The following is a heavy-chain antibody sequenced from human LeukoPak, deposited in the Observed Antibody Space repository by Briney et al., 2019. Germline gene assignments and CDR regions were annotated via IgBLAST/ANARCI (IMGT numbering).Heavy chain of an antibody. CDR3: AKSGNSPLQFPQYYFDY. CDR2: ISGSAGST. J-gene: IGHJ4*02. D-gene: IGHD5-24*01. V-gene: IGHV3-23*01. Sequence: PGGSLRLSCAASGFTFSSYAMSWVRQAPGKGLEWVSAISGSAGSTYYADSVKGRFTISRDNSKNTLYLQMNSLRAEDTAVYYCAKSGNSPLQFPQYYFDYWGQGTLVTVSS. CDR1: GFTFSSYA.